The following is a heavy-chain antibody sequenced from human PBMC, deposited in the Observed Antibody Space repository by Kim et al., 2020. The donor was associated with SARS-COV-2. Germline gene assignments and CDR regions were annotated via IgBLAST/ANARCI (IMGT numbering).Heavy chain of an antibody. CDR2: INHSGST. CDR3: ARGIGGVVTMVRGVKSANWYFDL. CDR1: GGSFSGYY. Sequence: SETLSLTCAVYGGSFSGYYWSWIRQPPGKGLEWIGEINHSGSTNYNPSLKSRVTISVDTSKNQFSLKLSSVTAADTAVYYCARGIGGVVTMVRGVKSANWYFDLWGRGTLVTVSS. J-gene: IGHJ2*01. D-gene: IGHD3-10*01. V-gene: IGHV4-34*01.